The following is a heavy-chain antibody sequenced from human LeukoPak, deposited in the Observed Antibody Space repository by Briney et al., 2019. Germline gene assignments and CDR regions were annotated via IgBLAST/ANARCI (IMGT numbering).Heavy chain of an antibody. CDR3: ARVGYYYDSSGYSNDY. Sequence: GGSLRLSCAASGFTFSGYSMNWVRHAPGKGLEGVSYISSNSGTIAYADSVKGRFTTSRDNAKKSLYLQMNRLRAEETAVYYCARVGYYYDSSGYSNDYWGQGTLVTVSS. J-gene: IGHJ4*02. V-gene: IGHV3-48*04. D-gene: IGHD3-22*01. CDR1: GFTFSGYS. CDR2: ISSNSGTI.